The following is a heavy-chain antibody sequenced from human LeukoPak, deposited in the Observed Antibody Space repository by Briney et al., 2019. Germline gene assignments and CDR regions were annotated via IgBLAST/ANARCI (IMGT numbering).Heavy chain of an antibody. CDR2: ITGSGGGT. V-gene: IGHV3-23*01. J-gene: IGHJ3*01. Sequence: GESLTLACEVSGFTFSRDAVMWVRQAPGKGLGWDSAITGSGGGTQYADSVKGRFVQSRDNSRNAVFLQMNRLRAEDTAVYYCARDSNGDYIGAFEFWGQGTMVTVSS. CDR3: ARDSNGDYIGAFEF. CDR1: GFTFSRDA. D-gene: IGHD4-17*01.